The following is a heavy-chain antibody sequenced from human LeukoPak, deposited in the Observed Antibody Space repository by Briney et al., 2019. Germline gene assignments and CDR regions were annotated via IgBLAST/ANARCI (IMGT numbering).Heavy chain of an antibody. J-gene: IGHJ4*02. V-gene: IGHV1-69*04. CDR1: GGTFSSYA. D-gene: IGHD5-24*01. CDR2: IIPILGIA. CDR3: ARGDGDGYNFDY. Sequence: SVKVSCKASGGTFSSYAISWVRQAPGQGLEWMGRIIPILGIANYAQKFQGRVTITADKSTSTAYMELSSLRSEDTAVYYCARGDGDGYNFDYWGQGTLVTVSS.